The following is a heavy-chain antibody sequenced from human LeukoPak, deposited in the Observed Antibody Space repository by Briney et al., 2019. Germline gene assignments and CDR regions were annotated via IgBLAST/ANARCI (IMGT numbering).Heavy chain of an antibody. CDR3: ARVTMVRGVMEGYFDY. CDR1: GFAFRSYG. V-gene: IGHV3-53*01. Sequence: GGSLRLSCAASGFAFRSYGMTWVRQAPGKGLEWVSVIYSGGSTYYADSVKGRFTISRDNSKNTLYLQMNSLRAEDTAVYYCARVTMVRGVMEGYFDYWGQGTLVTVSS. CDR2: IYSGGST. D-gene: IGHD3-10*01. J-gene: IGHJ4*02.